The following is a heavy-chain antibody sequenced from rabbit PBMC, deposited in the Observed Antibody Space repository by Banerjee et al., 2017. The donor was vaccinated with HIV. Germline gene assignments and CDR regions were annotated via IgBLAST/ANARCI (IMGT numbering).Heavy chain of an antibody. V-gene: IGHV1S43*01. D-gene: IGHD1-1*01. CDR2: ITYRGSA. J-gene: IGHJ4*01. CDR1: GFSFSSSYY. CDR3: ARAPYASSSGYYRNL. Sequence: QQQLEESGGGLVKPEGSLTLTCTASGFSFSSSYYMCWVRQAPGKGLEYIGYITYRGSAYYASWVNGRFTISRENTQNTLYLQLNSLTAADTATYFCARAPYASSSGYYRNLWGPGTLVTVS.